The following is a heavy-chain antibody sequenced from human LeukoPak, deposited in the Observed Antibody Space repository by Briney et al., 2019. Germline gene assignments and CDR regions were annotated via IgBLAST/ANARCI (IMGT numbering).Heavy chain of an antibody. CDR2: IDEHGTTI. V-gene: IGHV3-74*01. D-gene: IGHD3-10*01. J-gene: IGHJ4*02. Sequence: QPGESLRLSCVASGFTFSRYWMHWVRQAPGEGLVWVSRIDEHGTTIDYADSVRDRFTISRDNAKNTLYLHMNSLRAEDTAMYYCARDAGGAGSHWGQGSLVTVSS. CDR3: ARDAGGAGSH. CDR1: GFTFSRYW.